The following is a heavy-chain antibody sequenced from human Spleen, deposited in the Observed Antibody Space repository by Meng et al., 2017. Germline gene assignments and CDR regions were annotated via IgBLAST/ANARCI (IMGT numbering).Heavy chain of an antibody. Sequence: GGSLRLSCAASGFTFSSYEMNWVRQAPGQGLEWISYISSSGSAIYDAGSVKGRFTISRDNAKNSLYLQMNSLRVEDTAVYYCAKGAGILGYWGQGTLVTVSS. D-gene: IGHD6-19*01. J-gene: IGHJ4*02. V-gene: IGHV3-48*03. CDR1: GFTFSSYE. CDR2: ISSSGSAI. CDR3: AKGAGILGY.